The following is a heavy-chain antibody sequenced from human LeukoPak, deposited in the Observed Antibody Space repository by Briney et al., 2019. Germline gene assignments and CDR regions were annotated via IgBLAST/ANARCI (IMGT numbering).Heavy chain of an antibody. CDR2: IYWDDDK. Sequence: ESGPTLVKPTQTLTLTCTFSGFSLSTSGVGVGWIRQPPGKALEWLALIYWDDDKRYSPSLKSRLTITKDTSKNQVVLTMTNTDPVDTATYYCAHRRAVSGFLEWLFDAFDIWGQGTMVTVSS. CDR3: AHRRAVSGFLEWLFDAFDI. D-gene: IGHD3-3*01. CDR1: GFSLSTSGVG. V-gene: IGHV2-5*02. J-gene: IGHJ3*02.